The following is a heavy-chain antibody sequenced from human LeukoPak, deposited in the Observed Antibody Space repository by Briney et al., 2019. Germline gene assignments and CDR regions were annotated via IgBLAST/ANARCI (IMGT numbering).Heavy chain of an antibody. J-gene: IGHJ4*02. D-gene: IGHD3-10*01. CDR1: GFTFSSYW. CDR3: ARLLLWFGEQVDY. V-gene: IGHV3-7*03. Sequence: GGSLRLSCAASGFTFSSYWMSWVRQAPGKGLEWVANIKQDGSEKYYVDSVKGRFTISRDNAKNSLYLQMSSLRAEDTAVYYCARLLLWFGEQVDYWGQGTLVTVSS. CDR2: IKQDGSEK.